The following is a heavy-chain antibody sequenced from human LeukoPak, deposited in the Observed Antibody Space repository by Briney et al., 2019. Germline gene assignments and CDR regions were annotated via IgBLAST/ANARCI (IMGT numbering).Heavy chain of an antibody. Sequence: PGGSLRLSCAASGFTFSSYWMNWVRHAPGKGLEWVANIKQDGSEKYYVDSVKGRFTISRDNAKNSLYRQMNSLRAEDTAVYYCAKEGAYPIVTYDSWGQGTLVTVSS. CDR3: AKEGAYPIVTYDS. D-gene: IGHD4-11*01. CDR1: GFTFSSYW. J-gene: IGHJ5*01. V-gene: IGHV3-7*01. CDR2: IKQDGSEK.